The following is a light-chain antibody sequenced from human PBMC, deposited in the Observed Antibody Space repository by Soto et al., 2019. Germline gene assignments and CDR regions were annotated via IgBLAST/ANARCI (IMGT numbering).Light chain of an antibody. Sequence: EIVMTQSPVTLSVSPGERATLSCRASQSVGSNLAWYQQKPGQAPRLLIYGASSRATGIPARFSASGSGTEFTLTISGLQSEDSAVYSCQHYNKWPPLWTFGQGTKVDIK. CDR2: GAS. J-gene: IGKJ1*01. V-gene: IGKV3-15*01. CDR3: QHYNKWPPLWT. CDR1: QSVGSN.